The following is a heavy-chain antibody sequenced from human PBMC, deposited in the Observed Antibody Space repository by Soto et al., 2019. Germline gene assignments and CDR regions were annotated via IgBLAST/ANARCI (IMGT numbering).Heavy chain of an antibody. V-gene: IGHV3-23*01. CDR2: ISGSDGST. D-gene: IGHD6-13*01. Sequence: EVQLLESGGGLVQPGGSLRLSCAASGFTFSSYAMNWVRQAPGKGLEWVSVISGSDGSTYYADSVKGRFTISRDNSKNTLNLQMNSLRAEDTAVYYCARRSSSWYFDYWGXGTLVTVSS. CDR1: GFTFSSYA. CDR3: ARRSSSWYFDY. J-gene: IGHJ4*01.